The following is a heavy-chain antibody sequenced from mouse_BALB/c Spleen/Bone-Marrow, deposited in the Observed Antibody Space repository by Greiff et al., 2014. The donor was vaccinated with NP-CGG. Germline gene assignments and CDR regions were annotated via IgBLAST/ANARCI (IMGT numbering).Heavy chain of an antibody. Sequence: QVQLQQSGAELVRPGASVKLSCKASGYTFTSYWINWVKQRPGQGLEWIGNIYPSDSYTNYNQKFKDKATLTVGKSSSTAYMQLSSPTSEDSAVYYCTSGNYAYWGQGTLVTVSA. J-gene: IGHJ3*01. V-gene: IGHV1-69*02. CDR2: IYPSDSYT. D-gene: IGHD2-1*01. CDR3: TSGNYAY. CDR1: GYTFTSYW.